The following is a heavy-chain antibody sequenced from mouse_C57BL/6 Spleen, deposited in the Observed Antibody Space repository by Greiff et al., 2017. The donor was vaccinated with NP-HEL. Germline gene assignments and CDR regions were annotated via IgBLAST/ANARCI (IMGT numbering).Heavy chain of an antibody. V-gene: IGHV1-52*01. Sequence: QVQLQQPGAELVRPGSSVKLSCKASGYTFTSYWMHWVKQRPIQGLEWIGNIDPSDSETHYNQKFKDKATLTVDKSSSTAYMQLSSLTSEDSAVYYCSHMVTTSVPYFDYWGQGTTLTVSS. CDR2: IDPSDSET. D-gene: IGHD2-2*01. CDR3: SHMVTTSVPYFDY. J-gene: IGHJ2*01. CDR1: GYTFTSYW.